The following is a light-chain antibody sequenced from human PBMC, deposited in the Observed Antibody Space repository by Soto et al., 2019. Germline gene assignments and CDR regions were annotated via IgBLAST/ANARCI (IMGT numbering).Light chain of an antibody. CDR1: SGDIGGYNY. Sequence: QSALTQPASVSGSPGQSITISCTGTSGDIGGYNYVSWYQQHPGKAPKLLISEVTNRPSGVSNRFSGSKSGNTASLTISGLQAEDEADYYCSSYTIRRSWVFGGGTKLTVL. J-gene: IGLJ3*02. V-gene: IGLV2-14*01. CDR3: SSYTIRRSWV. CDR2: EVT.